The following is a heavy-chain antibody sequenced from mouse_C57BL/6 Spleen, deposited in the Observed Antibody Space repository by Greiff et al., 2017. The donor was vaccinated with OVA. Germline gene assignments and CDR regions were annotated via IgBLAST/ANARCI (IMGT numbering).Heavy chain of an antibody. J-gene: IGHJ4*01. V-gene: IGHV1-74*01. CDR1: GYTFTSYW. CDR3: AISVYDYVYAMDY. D-gene: IGHD2-4*01. CDR2: IHPSDSDT. Sequence: VQLQQPGAELVKPGASVKVSCKASGYTFTSYWMHWVKQRPGHGLEWIGRIHPSDSDTNYNQKFKGKATLTVDKSSSTAYMQLISLTSEDSAFYYCAISVYDYVYAMDYWGQGTSVTVSS.